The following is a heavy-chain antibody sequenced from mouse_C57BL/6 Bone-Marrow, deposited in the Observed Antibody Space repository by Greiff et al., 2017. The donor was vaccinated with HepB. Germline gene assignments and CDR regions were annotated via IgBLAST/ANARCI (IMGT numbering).Heavy chain of an antibody. CDR1: GFTFSSYA. CDR2: ISDGGSYT. CDR3: ARARYCSRRRLFAC. J-gene: IGHJ3*01. D-gene: IGHD1-1*01. Sequence: EVKLVESGGGLVKPGGSLKLSCAASGFTFSSYAMSWVRQTPEKRLEWVATISDGGSYTYYPDNVKGRFTISRDNAKNNLYLQMSHLKSEDTAMYYCARARYCSRRRLFACWGQGPLVTVSA. V-gene: IGHV5-4*03.